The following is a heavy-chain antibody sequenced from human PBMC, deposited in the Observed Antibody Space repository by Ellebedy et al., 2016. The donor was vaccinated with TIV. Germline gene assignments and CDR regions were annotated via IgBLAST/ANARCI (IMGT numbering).Heavy chain of an antibody. CDR3: ARGDHSSGWYGGGFDY. CDR1: GGSISSSSYY. V-gene: IGHV4-39*01. J-gene: IGHJ4*02. Sequence: MPSETLSLTCTVSGGSISSSSYYWGWIRQPPGKGLEWIGSIYYSGSTYYNPSLKSRVTISVDTSKNQFSLKLSSVTAADTAVYYCARGDHSSGWYGGGFDYWGQGTLVTVSS. CDR2: IYYSGST. D-gene: IGHD6-19*01.